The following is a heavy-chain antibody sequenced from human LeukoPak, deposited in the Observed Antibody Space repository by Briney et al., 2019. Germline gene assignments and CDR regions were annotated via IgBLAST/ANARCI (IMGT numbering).Heavy chain of an antibody. CDR2: IYPSGST. Sequence: SETLSLTCTVSDGSIIPYYWSWIRQPAGKGLEWIGRIYPSGSTTYNPSLKSRVTMSVDTSKNQFSLKLTSATAADTAVYYCAKLSPNRWFDPWGQGILVTVSS. V-gene: IGHV4-4*07. CDR3: AKLSPNRWFDP. J-gene: IGHJ5*02. CDR1: DGSIIPYY. D-gene: IGHD1-14*01.